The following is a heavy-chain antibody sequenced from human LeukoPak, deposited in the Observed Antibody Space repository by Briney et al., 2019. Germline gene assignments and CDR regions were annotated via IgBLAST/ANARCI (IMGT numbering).Heavy chain of an antibody. Sequence: SETLSLTCTVSGGSISRISHFWGWIRQPPGKGLEWIGSIYYSGSTYYNPSLKSRVTISVDMSKNQFFLRLSSVTAADTAMYYCARAAEYSYVLFDYWGQGTLVTVSS. D-gene: IGHD5-18*01. CDR3: ARAAEYSYVLFDY. CDR2: IYYSGST. CDR1: GGSISRISHF. V-gene: IGHV4-39*07. J-gene: IGHJ4*02.